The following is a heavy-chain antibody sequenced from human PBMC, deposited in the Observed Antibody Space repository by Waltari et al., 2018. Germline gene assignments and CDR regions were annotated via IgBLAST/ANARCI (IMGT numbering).Heavy chain of an antibody. Sequence: QVQLQESGPGLVKPSETLSLTCTVSGGSISSYYWSWIRQPPGKGLEWIGYSYYSGSTNYNPSLKSRVTISVDTSKNQFSLKLSSLRSEDTAVYYCARGHSSSWYFDYWGQGTLVTVSS. CDR2: SYYSGST. CDR1: GGSISSYY. CDR3: ARGHSSSWYFDY. J-gene: IGHJ4*02. V-gene: IGHV4-59*01. D-gene: IGHD6-13*01.